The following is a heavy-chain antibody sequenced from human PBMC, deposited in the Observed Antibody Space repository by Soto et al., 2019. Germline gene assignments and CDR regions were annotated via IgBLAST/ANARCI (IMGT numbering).Heavy chain of an antibody. CDR2: INPSGGST. Sequence: GASVKVSCKASGYTFTSYYMHWVRQPPGQGLEWMGIINPSGGSTSYAQKFQSRVTMTRDTSTSTVYMELSSLRSEDTAVYYCARGTDIVVVPAAPAWWFDPWGQGTLVTVSS. CDR3: ARGTDIVVVPAAPAWWFDP. V-gene: IGHV1-46*03. J-gene: IGHJ5*02. CDR1: GYTFTSYY. D-gene: IGHD2-2*01.